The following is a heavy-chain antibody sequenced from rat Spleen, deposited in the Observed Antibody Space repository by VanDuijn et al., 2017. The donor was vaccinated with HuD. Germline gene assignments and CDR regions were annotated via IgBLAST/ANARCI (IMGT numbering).Heavy chain of an antibody. CDR3: TRSEGYSNNWFAY. V-gene: IGHV5-31*01. J-gene: IGHJ3*01. CDR2: ITNTGGST. Sequence: EVQLVESGGGLVQPGRSLKLSCVASGFTFNNYWMTWIRQAPGKGLEWVASITNTGGSTYYPDSLKGRFTISRDNAKSTLYLQMNSLRSEDTATYYCTRSEGYSNNWFAYWGQGTLVTVSS. CDR1: GFTFNNYW. D-gene: IGHD4-3*01.